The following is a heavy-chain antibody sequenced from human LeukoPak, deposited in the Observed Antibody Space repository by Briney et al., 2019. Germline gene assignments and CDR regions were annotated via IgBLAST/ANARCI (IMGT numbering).Heavy chain of an antibody. V-gene: IGHV4-39*01. CDR2: IYYSGST. Sequence: PSETLSLTCTASGGSISSSSYYWGWIRQPPGKGLEWIGSIYYSGSTYYNPSLKSRVTISVDTSKNQFSLKLSSVTAADTAVYYCASLNRYYDTSDSRYYYYYGMDVWGQGTTVTVSS. J-gene: IGHJ6*02. CDR1: GGSISSSSYY. D-gene: IGHD3-9*01. CDR3: ASLNRYYDTSDSRYYYYYGMDV.